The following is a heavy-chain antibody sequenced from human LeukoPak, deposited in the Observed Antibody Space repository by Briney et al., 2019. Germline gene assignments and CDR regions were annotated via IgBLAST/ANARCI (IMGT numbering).Heavy chain of an antibody. CDR2: ISSSSSYI. V-gene: IGHV3-21*01. Sequence: PGGSLRLSCAASGFTFSSYSMNWVRQAPGKGLEWVSSISSSSSYIYYADSVEGRFTISRDNAKNSLYLQMNSLRAEDTAVYYCARDRSWVVPAAPDAFDIWGQGTMVTVSS. CDR1: GFTFSSYS. D-gene: IGHD2-2*01. CDR3: ARDRSWVVPAAPDAFDI. J-gene: IGHJ3*02.